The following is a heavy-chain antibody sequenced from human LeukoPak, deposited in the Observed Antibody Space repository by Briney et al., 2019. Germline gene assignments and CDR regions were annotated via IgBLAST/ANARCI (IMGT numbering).Heavy chain of an antibody. CDR1: GFTFDDYG. J-gene: IGHJ6*03. D-gene: IGHD3-3*01. V-gene: IGHV3-20*04. CDR3: ARGGIFGVVIHSYYYYYYMDV. Sequence: GGSLRLSCAASGFTFDDYGMSWVRQAPGKGLEWVSGINWNGDSTGYADSVKGRFTISRDNSKNSLYLLMNSPRAEDTAFYYCARGGIFGVVIHSYYYYYYMDVWGKGTTVTVSS. CDR2: INWNGDST.